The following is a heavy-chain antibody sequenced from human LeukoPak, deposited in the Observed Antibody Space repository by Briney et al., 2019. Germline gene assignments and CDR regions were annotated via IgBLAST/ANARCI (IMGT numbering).Heavy chain of an antibody. CDR3: ARDQGLTYYYGSGSYIVGYFDY. V-gene: IGHV4-34*01. CDR1: GGSFSGYY. D-gene: IGHD3-10*01. Sequence: PSETLSLTCAVYGGSFSGYYWSWIRQPLGKGLEWIGEINHSGSTNYNPSLKSRVTISVDTSKNQFSLKLSSVTAADTAVYYCARDQGLTYYYGSGSYIVGYFDYWGQGTLVTVSS. CDR2: INHSGST. J-gene: IGHJ4*02.